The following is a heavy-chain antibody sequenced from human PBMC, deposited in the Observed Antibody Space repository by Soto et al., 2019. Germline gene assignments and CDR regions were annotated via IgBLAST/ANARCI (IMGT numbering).Heavy chain of an antibody. Sequence: GGSLRLSCAVAEFTVSSNYMTWVRQAPGKGLDWVSVIYSGGNTDYVDSVKGRFTISRDNSKNTLYLQMNSLRAEDTAVYYCARGFNWLDSWGQGTLVTVSS. J-gene: IGHJ5*01. CDR2: IYSGGNT. CDR3: ARGFNWLDS. CDR1: EFTVSSNY. V-gene: IGHV3-53*01.